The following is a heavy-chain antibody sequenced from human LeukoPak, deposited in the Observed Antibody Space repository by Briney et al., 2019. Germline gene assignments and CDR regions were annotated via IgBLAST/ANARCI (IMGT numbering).Heavy chain of an antibody. D-gene: IGHD6-19*01. Sequence: PSETLSLTCTVSGYSISSGYYWGWIRQPPGKGLEWIGSIYHSGSTYYNPSLKSRVTISVDTSKNQFSLKLSSVTAADTAVYYCARDVRDLYSSGWYYFDYWGQGTLVTVSS. CDR1: GYSISSGYY. CDR3: ARDVRDLYSSGWYYFDY. J-gene: IGHJ4*02. CDR2: IYHSGST. V-gene: IGHV4-38-2*02.